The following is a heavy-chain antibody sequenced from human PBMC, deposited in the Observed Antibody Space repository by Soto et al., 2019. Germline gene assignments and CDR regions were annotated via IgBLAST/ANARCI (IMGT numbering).Heavy chain of an antibody. CDR3: ARDRYYYGSGSYYIRGYYYYYGMDV. V-gene: IGHV1-46*03. Sequence: ASVKVSCKASGYTFTSYYMHWVRQAPGQGLEWMGIINPSGGSTSYAQKFQGRVTMTRDTSTSTVYMELSSLRSEDTAVYYCARDRYYYGSGSYYIRGYYYYYGMDVWGQGTTVTVSS. CDR2: INPSGGST. J-gene: IGHJ6*02. D-gene: IGHD3-10*01. CDR1: GYTFTSYY.